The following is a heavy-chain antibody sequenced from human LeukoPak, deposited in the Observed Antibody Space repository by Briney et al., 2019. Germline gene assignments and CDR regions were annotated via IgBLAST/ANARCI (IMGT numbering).Heavy chain of an antibody. V-gene: IGHV4-30-2*01. CDR2: IYHSGST. Sequence: PSQTLSLTCTVSGGSISSGGYYWSWIRQPPGKGLEWIGYIYHSGSTYYNPSLKSRVTISVDRSKNQFSLKLSSVTAADTAVYSCAGGDKNWNGFDPGAQEPLVTVPS. CDR1: GGSISSGGYY. D-gene: IGHD1-1*01. CDR3: AGGDKNWNGFDP. J-gene: IGHJ5*02.